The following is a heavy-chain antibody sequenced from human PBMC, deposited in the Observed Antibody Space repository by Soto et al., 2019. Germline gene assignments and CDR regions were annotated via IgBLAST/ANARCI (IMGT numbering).Heavy chain of an antibody. CDR2: MSPNSSNT. CDR1: GYTFTSYD. CDR3: SRGEWELRH. J-gene: IGHJ4*02. V-gene: IGHV1-8*01. D-gene: IGHD1-26*01. Sequence: QVQLVQSGAEVKKPGASVKVSCKASGYTFTSYDINWVRQATGQGPEWMGWMSPNSSNTGYAQKFQGRVTMTRDTSISTAYMELTSLTSEDTAVYYCSRGEWELRHWGQGTLVTVSS.